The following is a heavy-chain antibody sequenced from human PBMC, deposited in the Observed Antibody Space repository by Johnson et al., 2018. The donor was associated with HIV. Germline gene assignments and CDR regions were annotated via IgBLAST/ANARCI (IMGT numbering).Heavy chain of an antibody. CDR3: ARDPGRTVGATNDALDI. D-gene: IGHD1-26*01. CDR1: GFTFSSYD. J-gene: IGHJ3*02. Sequence: VQLVESGGGLVQPWGSLRLSCAASGFTFSSYDMHWVRQATGKGLEWVSAIGTAGDTYYPGSVKGRFTISRENAKNSLYLQMNSLRAGDTAVYYCARDPGRTVGATNDALDIWGQGTKVTVSS. CDR2: IGTAGDT. V-gene: IGHV3-13*01.